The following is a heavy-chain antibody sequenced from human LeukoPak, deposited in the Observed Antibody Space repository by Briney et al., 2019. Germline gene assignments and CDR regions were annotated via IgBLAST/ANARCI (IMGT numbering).Heavy chain of an antibody. CDR1: GFSFSSYN. J-gene: IGHJ4*02. Sequence: GGSLRLSCAASGFSFSSYNMNWVRQTPGKGLEWVSSITSSSTYTFYADSVKGRFTISRDNARNSLYLQMNSLRAEDTAVYYCAKGGYDYALSASHLDYWGQGTLVTVSS. D-gene: IGHD3-16*01. CDR3: AKGGYDYALSASHLDY. CDR2: ITSSSTYT. V-gene: IGHV3-21*04.